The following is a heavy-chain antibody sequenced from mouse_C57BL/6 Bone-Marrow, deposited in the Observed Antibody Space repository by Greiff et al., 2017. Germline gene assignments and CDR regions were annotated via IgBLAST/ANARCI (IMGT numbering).Heavy chain of an antibody. CDR3: ARGPILSIYYYGSSYEYFDV. V-gene: IGHV5-17*01. D-gene: IGHD1-1*01. Sequence: EVHLVESGGGLVKPGGSLKLSCAASGFTFSDYGMHWVRQAPEKGLEWVAYISSGSSTIYYADTVKGRFTISRDNAKNTLFLQMTSLRSEDTAMYYCARGPILSIYYYGSSYEYFDVWGTGTTVTVSS. J-gene: IGHJ1*03. CDR1: GFTFSDYG. CDR2: ISSGSSTI.